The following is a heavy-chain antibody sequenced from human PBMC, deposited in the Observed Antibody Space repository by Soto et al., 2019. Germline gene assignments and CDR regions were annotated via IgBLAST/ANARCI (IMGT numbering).Heavy chain of an antibody. CDR2: ISYSGST. V-gene: IGHV4-30-4*01. CDR3: ATLDYNDSSAYLDS. J-gene: IGHJ5*01. D-gene: IGHD3-22*01. CDR1: GGPISSGNYY. Sequence: SETLSLTCTVSGGPISSGNYYWSWIRQPPRKGLEWIGFISYSGSTYYNASLKSRFTISVDTSKNQFSLNLSFVTAADTAVYYGATLDYNDSSAYLDSWGQGTLVPVSS.